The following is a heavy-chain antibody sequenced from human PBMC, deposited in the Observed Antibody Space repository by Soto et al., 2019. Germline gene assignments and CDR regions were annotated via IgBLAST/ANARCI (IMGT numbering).Heavy chain of an antibody. D-gene: IGHD2-15*01. Sequence: SVKVSCKASGGTFSSYAISWVRQAPGQGLEWMGGNIPIFGTANYTHKIHGRVTITADDSTSTAHMALSSLRSEDTAVYNCASRHCSGCSCYSRGMDVWVQGTTVTVSS. V-gene: IGHV1-69*13. CDR1: GGTFSSYA. CDR2: NIPIFGTA. CDR3: ASRHCSGCSCYSRGMDV. J-gene: IGHJ6*02.